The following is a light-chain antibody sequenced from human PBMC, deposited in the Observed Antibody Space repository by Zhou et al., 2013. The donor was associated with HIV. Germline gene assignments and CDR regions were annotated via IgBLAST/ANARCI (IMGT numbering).Light chain of an antibody. V-gene: IGLV2-11*01. CDR2: DVA. Sequence: QSALTQPPSASGSPGQSVTISCTGTSSDVGGYNYVSWYQQHPDKAPKLMIYDVAKRPSGVPDRFSGSRSGNTASLTISGLQAEDEADYHCCSYAGTYTFVFGSGTKVTVL. CDR1: SSDVGGYNY. CDR3: CSYAGTYTFV. J-gene: IGLJ1*01.